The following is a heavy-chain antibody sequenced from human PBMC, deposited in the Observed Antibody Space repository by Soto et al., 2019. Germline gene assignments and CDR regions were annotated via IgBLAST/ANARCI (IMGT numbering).Heavy chain of an antibody. V-gene: IGHV1-46*01. CDR2: INPSGGST. CDR1: GYTFTSYY. Sequence: VASVKVSCKXSGYTFTSYYMHWVRQAPGQGLEWMGIINPSGGSTSYAQKFQGRVTMTRDTSTSTVYMELSSLRSEDTAVYYCAREIAASGSYYYGMDVWGQGTTVTVSS. D-gene: IGHD6-13*01. J-gene: IGHJ6*02. CDR3: AREIAASGSYYYGMDV.